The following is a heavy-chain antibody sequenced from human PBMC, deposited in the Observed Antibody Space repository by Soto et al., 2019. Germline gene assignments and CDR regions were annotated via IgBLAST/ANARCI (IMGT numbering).Heavy chain of an antibody. CDR2: IWYDGSNK. CDR3: ARGIAARPKYYYYMDV. V-gene: IGHV3-33*01. J-gene: IGHJ6*03. D-gene: IGHD6-6*01. CDR1: GFTFSSYG. Sequence: GGSLRLSCAASGFTFSSYGMHWVRQAPGKGLEWVAVIWYDGSNKYYADSVKGRFTISRDNSKNTLYLQMNSLRAEDTAVYYCARGIAARPKYYYYMDVWGKGTTVTVSS.